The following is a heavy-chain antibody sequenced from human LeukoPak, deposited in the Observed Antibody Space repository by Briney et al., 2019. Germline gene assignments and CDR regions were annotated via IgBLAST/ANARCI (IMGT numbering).Heavy chain of an antibody. J-gene: IGHJ4*02. D-gene: IGHD3-10*01. Sequence: SETLSLTCAVSGGSISSYYWSWIRQPAGKGLEWIGRIYTSGTTNYNPSLKSRVTMSVDTSKNQFSLKLTSVTAADTAVYYCARHKNSGTYPLDFWGQGTLVTVSS. CDR3: ARHKNSGTYPLDF. CDR1: GGSISSYY. V-gene: IGHV4-4*07. CDR2: IYTSGTT.